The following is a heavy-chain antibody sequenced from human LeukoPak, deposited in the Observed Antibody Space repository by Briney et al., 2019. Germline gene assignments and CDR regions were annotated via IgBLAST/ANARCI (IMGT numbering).Heavy chain of an antibody. CDR1: GGFISSSNYF. V-gene: IGHV4-61*05. CDR2: IYYSGST. D-gene: IGHD1-26*01. Sequence: IPSETLSLTCTVSGGFISSSNYFWGWIRQPPGKGLEWIGYIYYSGSTNYNPSLKSRVTISVDTSKNQFSLKLSSVTAADTAVYYCARSFGGYSVWFDPWGQGTLVTVSS. CDR3: ARSFGGYSVWFDP. J-gene: IGHJ5*02.